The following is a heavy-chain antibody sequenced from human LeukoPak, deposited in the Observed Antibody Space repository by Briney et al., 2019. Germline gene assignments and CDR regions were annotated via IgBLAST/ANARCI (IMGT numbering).Heavy chain of an antibody. CDR1: GGTFSSYA. CDR3: ARSTGTIGVAEYFQH. CDR2: IIPIFGTA. J-gene: IGHJ1*01. D-gene: IGHD1-1*01. V-gene: IGHV1-69*13. Sequence: SVKVSCKASGGTFSSYAISWVRQAPGQGLEWMGRIIPIFGTANYAQKFQGRVTITADESTSTAYMELSSLRSEDTAVYYCARSTGTIGVAEYFQHWGQGTLVTVSS.